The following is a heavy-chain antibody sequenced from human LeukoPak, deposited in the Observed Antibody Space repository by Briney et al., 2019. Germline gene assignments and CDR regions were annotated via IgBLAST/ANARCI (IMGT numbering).Heavy chain of an antibody. D-gene: IGHD1-26*01. Sequence: GGSLRLSCVASGFTFSSYSMHWVRQAPGKGLEWMTIISSDGSIKHYADSVKGRFTISRDNPKDTLYLQMNSLRAEDTAVYYCARDIGNFDYWGQGTLVTVSS. CDR1: GFTFSSYS. V-gene: IGHV3-30-3*01. J-gene: IGHJ4*02. CDR2: ISSDGSIK. CDR3: ARDIGNFDY.